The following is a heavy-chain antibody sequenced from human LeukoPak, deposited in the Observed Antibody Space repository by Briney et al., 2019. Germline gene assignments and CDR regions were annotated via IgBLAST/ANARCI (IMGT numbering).Heavy chain of an antibody. Sequence: PGGSLRLSCAASGFTFSSYGMHWVRQAPGKGLEWVAFIRYDGSNKYYADSVKGRFTISRDNSKNTLYLQMNSLRAEDTAVYYCARSRYDFWSGYSLYDDAFDIWGQGTMVTVSS. CDR1: GFTFSSYG. CDR2: IRYDGSNK. V-gene: IGHV3-30*02. J-gene: IGHJ3*02. D-gene: IGHD3-3*01. CDR3: ARSRYDFWSGYSLYDDAFDI.